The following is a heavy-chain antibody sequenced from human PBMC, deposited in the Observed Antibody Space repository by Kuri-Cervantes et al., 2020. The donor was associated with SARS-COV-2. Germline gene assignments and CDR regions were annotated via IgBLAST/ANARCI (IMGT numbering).Heavy chain of an antibody. CDR1: GISLSTSGVG. V-gene: IGHV2-5*05. D-gene: IGHD6-6*01. J-gene: IGHJ3*02. Sequence: SGSTLVKPTQTLTTTSTFTGISLSTSGVGVGWIRQPPGKALVWLALIYWDNDKRYGPSLKSRLTITKDNAKNQVVLTMTNMDPVDTATYYCAPVYSSSSRFSAFDIWGQGTMVTVSS. CDR3: APVYSSSSRFSAFDI. CDR2: IYWDNDK.